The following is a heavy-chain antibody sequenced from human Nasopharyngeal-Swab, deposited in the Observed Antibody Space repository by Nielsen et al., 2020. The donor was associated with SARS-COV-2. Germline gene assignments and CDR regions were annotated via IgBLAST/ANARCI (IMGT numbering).Heavy chain of an antibody. CDR2: ISWNSGSI. D-gene: IGHD6-19*01. CDR3: AKDMGYSSGCFDY. CDR1: GFTCDYYA. J-gene: IGHJ4*02. Sequence: SLKISCAASGFTCDYYAMHWLRQAPGKGLEWVAGISWNSGSIGYADSVKGRFTISRDNAKNSLYLQMNSLRAEDTALYYCAKDMGYSSGCFDYWGQGTLVTVSS. V-gene: IGHV3-9*01.